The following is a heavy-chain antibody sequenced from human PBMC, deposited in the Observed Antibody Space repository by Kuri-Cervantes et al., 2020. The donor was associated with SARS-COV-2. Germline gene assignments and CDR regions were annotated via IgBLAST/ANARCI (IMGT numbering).Heavy chain of an antibody. J-gene: IGHJ4*02. CDR2: ISGSGGST. Sequence: ETLSLTCAAFGFTFSDYSMNWVRQAPGKGLEWVSAISGSGGSTYYADSVKGRFTISRDNSKNTLYLQMNSLRAEDTAVYYCAKGRIKNQVLDYWGQGTLVTVSS. CDR1: GFTFSDYS. CDR3: AKGRIKNQVLDY. D-gene: IGHD1-14*01. V-gene: IGHV3-23*01.